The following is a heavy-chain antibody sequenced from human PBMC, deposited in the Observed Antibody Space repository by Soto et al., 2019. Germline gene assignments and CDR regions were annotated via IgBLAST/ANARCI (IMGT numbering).Heavy chain of an antibody. CDR2: IYYSGST. J-gene: IGHJ6*02. CDR1: GVSISSYY. CDR3: ARQGPYGMDA. Sequence: PSETLSLTCTVSGVSISSYYWSWIRQPPGKGLEWIGYIYYSGSTNYNPSLKSRVTISVDTSKNQFSLKLSSVTAADTAVYYCARQGPYGMDAWGQGTTVTVSS. V-gene: IGHV4-59*08.